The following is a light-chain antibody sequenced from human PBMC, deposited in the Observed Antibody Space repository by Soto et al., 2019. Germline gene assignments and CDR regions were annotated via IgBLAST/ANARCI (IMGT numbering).Light chain of an antibody. CDR3: QERTNWPPGIT. V-gene: IGKV3-11*01. Sequence: ETVLTQSPATLSLSPGDRATLSCRTSQSVSPYLAWYQQRPGQAPRLLIYDAYNRAAGIPARFSGSGSGTVFTLTISSLEPEDFAVYYCQERTNWPPGITFGPGTTVDIK. J-gene: IGKJ3*01. CDR2: DAY. CDR1: QSVSPY.